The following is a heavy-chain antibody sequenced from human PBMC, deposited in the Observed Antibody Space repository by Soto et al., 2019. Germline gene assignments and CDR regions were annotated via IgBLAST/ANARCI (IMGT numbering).Heavy chain of an antibody. CDR2: IYYSGTT. CDR1: GDSISSGGYY. V-gene: IGHV4-31*03. CDR3: ASTYYTGSSGPFDY. J-gene: IGHJ4*02. Sequence: QVQLQASGPGLVKPSQTLFLTCTVSGDSISSGGYYWSWIRQHPGKGLEWIGYIYYSGTTYYNPSLESRVTISADTSENQFSLKVNSVTVADTAVYYCASTYYTGSSGPFDYWGQGTLVTVSS. D-gene: IGHD3-22*01.